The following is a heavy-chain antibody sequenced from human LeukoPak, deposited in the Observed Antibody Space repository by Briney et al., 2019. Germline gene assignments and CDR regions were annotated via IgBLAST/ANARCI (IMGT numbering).Heavy chain of an antibody. CDR3: AKDLGTVTPLRGFDY. J-gene: IGHJ4*02. V-gene: IGHV3-23*01. CDR2: IGGSGGST. Sequence: GGSLRLSCAASGFTFSSYAMSWVRQAPEKGLEWVSAIGGSGGSTYYADSVKGRFTISRDNSKNTLYLQMNSLRAEDTAVYYCAKDLGTVTPLRGFDYWGQGTLVTVSS. D-gene: IGHD4-11*01. CDR1: GFTFSSYA.